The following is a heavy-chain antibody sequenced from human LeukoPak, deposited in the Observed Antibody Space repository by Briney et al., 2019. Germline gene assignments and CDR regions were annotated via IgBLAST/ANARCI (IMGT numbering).Heavy chain of an antibody. J-gene: IGHJ5*02. V-gene: IGHV1-2*02. CDR3: AREGKIVVVPAAIQTNWFDP. CDR1: GYTFTGYY. CDR2: INPNSGGT. Sequence: ASVKVSCKASGYTFTGYYMHWVRQAPGQGLEWMGWINPNSGGTNYAQKFQGRVNMTRDTSISTAYMELSRLRSDDTAVYYCAREGKIVVVPAAIQTNWFDPWGQGTLVTVSS. D-gene: IGHD2-2*02.